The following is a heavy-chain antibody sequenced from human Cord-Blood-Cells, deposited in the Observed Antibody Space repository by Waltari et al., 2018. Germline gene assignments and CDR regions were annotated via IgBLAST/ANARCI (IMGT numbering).Heavy chain of an antibody. CDR2: ISGISSYI. J-gene: IGHJ3*02. CDR3: ARDYAYSFDI. Sequence: EVQLVESGGGLVKPGGSLRLSCAASGFTFSSYSMNWVRRAPGKGVEWVSSISGISSYIYNADSVKGRFTISRDNAKNPLYLQMNSLRAEDTAVYYCARDYAYSFDIWGQGTMVTVSS. D-gene: IGHD2-8*01. CDR1: GFTFSSYS. V-gene: IGHV3-21*01.